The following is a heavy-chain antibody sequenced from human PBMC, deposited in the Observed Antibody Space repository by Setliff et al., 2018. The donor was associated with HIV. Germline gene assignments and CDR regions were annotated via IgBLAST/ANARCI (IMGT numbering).Heavy chain of an antibody. CDR2: VFYTGGT. CDR3: AKTIRGYISGDYMDV. D-gene: IGHD5-18*01. J-gene: IGHJ6*03. CDR1: GGSITSHY. Sequence: PETLSLTCTISGGSITSHYWSWIRQPPGKGLEWIGYVFYTGGTNYRPSLRGRVTISVDTSKNHFSLKLSSVTAADTAVYYCAKTIRGYISGDYMDVWGKGTTVTVSS. V-gene: IGHV4-59*11.